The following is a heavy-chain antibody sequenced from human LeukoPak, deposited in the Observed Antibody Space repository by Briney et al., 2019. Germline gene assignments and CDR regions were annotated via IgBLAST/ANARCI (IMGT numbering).Heavy chain of an antibody. D-gene: IGHD3-22*01. V-gene: IGHV1-69*02. CDR1: GYTFTGYY. Sequence: ASVKVSCKASGYTFTGYYMHWVRQAPGQGLEWMGRIIPILGIANYAQKLQGRVTITADKSTSTAYMELSSLRSEDTAVYYCATDLYYYDSSGYGGSYFQHWGQGTLVTVSS. CDR3: ATDLYYYDSSGYGGSYFQH. J-gene: IGHJ1*01. CDR2: IIPILGIA.